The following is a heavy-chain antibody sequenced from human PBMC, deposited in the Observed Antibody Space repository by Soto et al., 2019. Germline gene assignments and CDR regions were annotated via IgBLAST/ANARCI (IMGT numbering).Heavy chain of an antibody. CDR3: ARDRDPNYDILTGGLDY. V-gene: IGHV1-3*01. CDR1: GYTFTSYA. CDR2: INAGNGNT. Sequence: QVQLVQSGAEVKKPGASVKVSCKASGYTFTSYAMHWVRQAPGQRLEWMGWINAGNGNTKYSQKFQGRVTITRDTSXSXXYMELSSLRSEDTAVYYCARDRDPNYDILTGGLDYWGQGTLVTVSS. J-gene: IGHJ4*02. D-gene: IGHD3-9*01.